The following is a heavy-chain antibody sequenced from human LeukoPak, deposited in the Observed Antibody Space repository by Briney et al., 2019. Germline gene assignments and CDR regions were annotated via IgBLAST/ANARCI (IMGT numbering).Heavy chain of an antibody. CDR3: ARGRRRIVGASLAVAFDI. J-gene: IGHJ3*02. CDR2: IYYSGSI. V-gene: IGHV4-59*11. Sequence: PWETLSLTCTVSGGSISSHYWSWIRQPPGKGLEWIVYIYYSGSINYNPSLKSRVPISVDTSKNQFSLKLRSVTAADTAVYYCARGRRRIVGASLAVAFDIWGQGTMVTLSS. D-gene: IGHD1-26*01. CDR1: GGSISSHY.